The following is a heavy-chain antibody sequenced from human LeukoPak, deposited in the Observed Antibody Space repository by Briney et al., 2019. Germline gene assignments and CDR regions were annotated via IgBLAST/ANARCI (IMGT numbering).Heavy chain of an antibody. D-gene: IGHD6-6*01. V-gene: IGHV4-39*01. Sequence: SETLSLTCTVSGGSISSSGYYWGWIRQPPGKGLEWIGNIYYSGSTYYNPSLKSRVTISVDTSKNQFSLKLSSVTAADTAVYYCARKIDYSSSPFDYWGQGTLVTVSS. CDR2: IYYSGST. CDR1: GGSISSSGYY. CDR3: ARKIDYSSSPFDY. J-gene: IGHJ4*02.